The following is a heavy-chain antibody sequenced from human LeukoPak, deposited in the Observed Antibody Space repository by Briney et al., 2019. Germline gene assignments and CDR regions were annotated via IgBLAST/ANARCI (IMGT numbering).Heavy chain of an antibody. CDR1: GFTFSSCS. D-gene: IGHD5-12*01. Sequence: GGSLRLSCAASGFTFSSCSMNWVRQAPGKGLEWVSYISISGSTIYYADSVKGRFTISRDNSKNTLYLQMNSLRAEDTAVYYCAKDAYSGYDSIDYWGQGTLVTVSS. CDR3: AKDAYSGYDSIDY. CDR2: ISISGSTI. V-gene: IGHV3-48*01. J-gene: IGHJ4*02.